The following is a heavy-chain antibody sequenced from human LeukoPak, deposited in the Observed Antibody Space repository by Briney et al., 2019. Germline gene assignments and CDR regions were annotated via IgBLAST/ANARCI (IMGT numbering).Heavy chain of an antibody. J-gene: IGHJ6*03. CDR3: ARDPYSGGYGAYYYYMDV. V-gene: IGHV3-21*01. CDR1: GFTFSSYS. CDR2: ITTSSSYM. D-gene: IGHD6-19*01. Sequence: GGSLRLSCAASGFTFSSYSMNWVRQAPGKGLEWVLSITTSSSYMFYADSVRGRFTISRDNAENSLYLQMNSLRDEDTAVYYCARDPYSGGYGAYYYYMDVWGKGTTVTVSS.